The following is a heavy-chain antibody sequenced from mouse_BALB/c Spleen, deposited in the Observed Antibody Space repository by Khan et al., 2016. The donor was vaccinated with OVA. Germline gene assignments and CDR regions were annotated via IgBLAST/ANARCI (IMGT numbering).Heavy chain of an antibody. V-gene: IGHV2-9*02. Sequence: VQLQESGPGLVAPSQSLSITCTVSGFSLTSYGVHWVRQPPGKGLVWLGFIWVGGSSNYNSALMFRLSISQDHSKSQVYLNMNSLQMDDTAMYYSASDTTATPCWGQGTLVTVSA. J-gene: IGHJ3*01. CDR1: GFSLTSYG. CDR3: ASDTTATPC. D-gene: IGHD1-2*01. CDR2: IWVGGSS.